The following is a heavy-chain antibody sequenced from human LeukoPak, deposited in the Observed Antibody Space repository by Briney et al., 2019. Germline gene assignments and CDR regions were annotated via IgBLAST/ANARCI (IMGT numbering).Heavy chain of an antibody. CDR3: ARDDPLVLLWFDP. D-gene: IGHD3-10*01. CDR1: GFTFSSYS. Sequence: AGGSLRLSCAASGFTFSSYSMNWVRQAPGKGLEWVSYISSGSSTIYYADSVKGRFTISRDNAKNSLYLQMNSLRAEDTAVYYCARDDPLVLLWFDPWGQGTLVTVSS. CDR2: ISSGSSTI. J-gene: IGHJ5*02. V-gene: IGHV3-48*04.